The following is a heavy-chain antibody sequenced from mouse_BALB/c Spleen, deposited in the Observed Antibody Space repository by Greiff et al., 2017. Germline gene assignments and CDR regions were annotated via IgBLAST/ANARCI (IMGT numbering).Heavy chain of an antibody. CDR1: GYTFTSYY. CDR2: INPSNGGT. J-gene: IGHJ4*01. D-gene: IGHD1-1*01. Sequence: QVQLQQSGAELVKPGASVELSCKASGYTFTSYYMYWVKQRPGQGLEWIGEINPSNGGTNFNEKFKSKATLTVDKSSSTAYMQLSSLTSEDSAVYYCTRAYYGSSSYYAMDYWGQGTSVTVSS. CDR3: TRAYYGSSSYYAMDY. V-gene: IGHV1S81*02.